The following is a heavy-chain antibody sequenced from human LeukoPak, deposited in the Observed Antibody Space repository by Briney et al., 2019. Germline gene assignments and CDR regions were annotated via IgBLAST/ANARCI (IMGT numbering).Heavy chain of an antibody. CDR2: IYYSGST. CDR1: GGSISSGDYY. V-gene: IGHV4-30-4*01. J-gene: IGHJ3*02. Sequence: SETLSLTCTVSGGSISSGDYYWSWIRQPPGQGLEWIGYIYYSGSTYYNPSLKSRVTISVGTSKNQFSLKLSSVTAADTAVYYCARDKDYYDSSGSHAFDIWGQETMVTVSS. D-gene: IGHD3-22*01. CDR3: ARDKDYYDSSGSHAFDI.